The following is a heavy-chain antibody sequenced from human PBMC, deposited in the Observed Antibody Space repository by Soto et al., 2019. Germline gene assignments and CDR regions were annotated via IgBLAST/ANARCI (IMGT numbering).Heavy chain of an antibody. Sequence: QVQLQESGPGLVKPSQTLSLTCTVSGGSISSGGYYWSWIRQHPGKGLEWIGYIYYSGSTYYNPSLKSRATISVDTSKNQFSLKLSSVTAADTAVYYCATKYSSGYDAFDIWGQGTMVTVSS. V-gene: IGHV4-31*03. CDR2: IYYSGST. J-gene: IGHJ3*02. CDR1: GGSISSGGYY. CDR3: ATKYSSGYDAFDI. D-gene: IGHD3-22*01.